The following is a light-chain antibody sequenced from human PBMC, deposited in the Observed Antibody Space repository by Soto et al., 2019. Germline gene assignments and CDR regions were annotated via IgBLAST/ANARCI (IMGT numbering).Light chain of an antibody. CDR2: DAS. V-gene: IGKV3-11*01. CDR1: QSVSSY. Sequence: EIVLTQSPATLSLSPGERATLSCRASQSVSSYLAWYQQKPGQAPRLLIYDASNRATGIPAMFSGSGSGTDFTLTISSLEAEDSAVYYCQQRSTWPPTFGQGTKLEIK. CDR3: QQRSTWPPT. J-gene: IGKJ2*01.